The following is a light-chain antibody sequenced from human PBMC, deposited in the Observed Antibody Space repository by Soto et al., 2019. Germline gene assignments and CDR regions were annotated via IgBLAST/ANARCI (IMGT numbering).Light chain of an antibody. CDR1: QTINNW. J-gene: IGKJ2*01. V-gene: IGKV1-12*01. Sequence: DIQMTQSPSSVSASVGDRVTITCRTSQTINNWLAWYQQKPGKAPKLLIFDVSTLQTGVPPRFSGSGSGTDLTLTISNLQHADFATYFCQQAYSFPYTFGPGTKLEMK. CDR3: QQAYSFPYT. CDR2: DVS.